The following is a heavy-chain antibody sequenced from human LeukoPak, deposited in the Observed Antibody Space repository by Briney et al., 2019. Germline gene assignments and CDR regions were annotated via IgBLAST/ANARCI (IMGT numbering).Heavy chain of an antibody. J-gene: IGHJ3*02. CDR1: GFTFSSYA. D-gene: IGHD3-22*01. V-gene: IGHV3-23*01. CDR3: ARKGYYYDSSGHYDAFDI. CDR2: ISGSGGST. Sequence: GGSLRLSCAASGFTFSSYAMSWVRQAPGKGLEWVSAISGSGGSTYYADSVKGRFTISRDNSKNTLYLQMNSLRAEDTAVYYCARKGYYYDSSGHYDAFDIWGQGTMVTVSS.